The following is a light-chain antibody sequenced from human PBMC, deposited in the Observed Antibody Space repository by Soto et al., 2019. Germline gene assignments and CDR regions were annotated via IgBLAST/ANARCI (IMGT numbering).Light chain of an antibody. CDR2: IEASGTY. CDR1: SGHSDYI. V-gene: IGLV4-60*03. J-gene: IGLJ1*01. CDR3: ESWDSTTDYV. Sequence: QLVLTQSSSASASLGSSVRLTCTLNSGHSDYIIAWHQQQPGKAPRYLMKIEASGTYNKGSGVPDRFSGSSSGADRYLTISNLQSEDEAEYYCESWDSTTDYVFGTGTKVTVL.